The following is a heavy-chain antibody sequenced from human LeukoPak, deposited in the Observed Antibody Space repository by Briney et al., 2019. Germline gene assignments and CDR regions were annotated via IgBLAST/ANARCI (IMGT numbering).Heavy chain of an antibody. CDR2: ISYDESNK. J-gene: IGHJ3*02. CDR1: GFTFSSYG. Sequence: GGSLRLSCAASGFTFSSYGMHWVRQAPGKGLEWVAVISYDESNKYYVDSVKGRFTISRDNSKNTLYLQMNSLRVEDTAVYYCARESIVVVPTTMDDASDIWGQGTMVTVSS. V-gene: IGHV3-30*03. D-gene: IGHD2-2*01. CDR3: ARESIVVVPTTMDDASDI.